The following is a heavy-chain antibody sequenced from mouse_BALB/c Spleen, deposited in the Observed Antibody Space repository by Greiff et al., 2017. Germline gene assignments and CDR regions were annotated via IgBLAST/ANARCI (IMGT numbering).Heavy chain of an antibody. CDR1: GFTFSSYG. V-gene: IGHV5-6*02. CDR3: ARRDGSFAY. Sequence: EVMLVESGGDLVKPGGSLKLSCAASGFTFSSYGMSWVRQTPDKRLEWVATISSGGSYTYYPDSVKGRFTISRDNAKNTLYLQMSSLKSEDTAMYDCARRDGSFAYWGQGTLVTVSA. J-gene: IGHJ3*01. CDR2: ISSGGSYT. D-gene: IGHD1-2*01.